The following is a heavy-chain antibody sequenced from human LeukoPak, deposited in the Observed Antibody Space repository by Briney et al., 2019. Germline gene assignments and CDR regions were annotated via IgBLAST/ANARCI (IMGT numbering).Heavy chain of an antibody. CDR1: GFTFSSYA. CDR2: ISGSGGST. Sequence: GASLRLSCAASGFTFSSYAMSWVRQAPGKVLEWVSAISGSGGSTYYADSVKGRSTISRDNSKNTLYLQMNSLRAEDTAVYYCAKDHTFLGYCSSTSCSKGVYYYYYYGMDVWGQGTTVTVSS. J-gene: IGHJ6*02. V-gene: IGHV3-23*01. D-gene: IGHD2-2*01. CDR3: AKDHTFLGYCSSTSCSKGVYYYYYYGMDV.